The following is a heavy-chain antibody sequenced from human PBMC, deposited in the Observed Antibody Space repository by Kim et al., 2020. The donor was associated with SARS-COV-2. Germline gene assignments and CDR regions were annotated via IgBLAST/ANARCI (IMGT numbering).Heavy chain of an antibody. Sequence: GGSLRLSCAASGFIFSNTWMNWVRQAPGKGLEWVGRIKRKSDGGTTDYAAPVQGRFSISRDDSKATLYLQMNSLRTEDTAVYYRTTATKAPAGSGGYWGRGTLVTVSS. CDR3: TTATKAPAGSGGY. J-gene: IGHJ4*02. V-gene: IGHV3-15*01. CDR1: GFIFSNTW. D-gene: IGHD1-26*01. CDR2: IKRKSDGGTT.